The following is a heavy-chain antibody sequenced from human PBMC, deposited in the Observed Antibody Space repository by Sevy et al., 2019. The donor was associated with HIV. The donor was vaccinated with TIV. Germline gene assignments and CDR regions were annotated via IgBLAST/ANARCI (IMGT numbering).Heavy chain of an antibody. CDR2: IIPIFGTA. CDR3: ARDGGYCSSTSCSRSFDY. V-gene: IGHV1-69*13. J-gene: IGHJ4*02. Sequence: ASVKVSCKASGGTFSSYAISWVRQAPGQGLEWMGGIIPIFGTANYAQKFQGRVTITADESTSTAYMELSSLRFEDTAVYYCARDGGYCSSTSCSRSFDYWGQGTLVTVSS. D-gene: IGHD2-2*01. CDR1: GGTFSSYA.